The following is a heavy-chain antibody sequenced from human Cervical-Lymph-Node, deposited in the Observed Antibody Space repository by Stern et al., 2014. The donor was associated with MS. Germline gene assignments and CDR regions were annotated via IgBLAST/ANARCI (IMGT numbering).Heavy chain of an antibody. V-gene: IGHV1-18*01. Sequence: VQLVESGAEVKKPGASVKVSCKASGYTFTNYGITWVRQAPGQGLEWMGWISAYNGDTNYAQKLQGRVTMTTDTSTSTAYMELRTLRSDDTAVYYCAREEDGDNWYFQHWGQGTLVTVSS. CDR1: GYTFTNYG. D-gene: IGHD4-17*01. J-gene: IGHJ1*01. CDR3: AREEDGDNWYFQH. CDR2: ISAYNGDT.